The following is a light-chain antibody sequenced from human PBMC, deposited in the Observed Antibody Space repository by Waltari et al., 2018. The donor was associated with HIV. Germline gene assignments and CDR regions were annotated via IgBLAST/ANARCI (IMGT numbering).Light chain of an antibody. CDR3: QQYGSSPWT. CDR2: GAS. Sequence: EIVLTQSPGTQSLSPGERATLYCRASQSVSSSYLAWYQQKPGQAPRLLIYGASSRATGIPDRFSGSGSGTDFTLTISRLEPEDFAVYYCQQYGSSPWTFGQGTKVEIK. V-gene: IGKV3-20*01. CDR1: QSVSSSY. J-gene: IGKJ1*01.